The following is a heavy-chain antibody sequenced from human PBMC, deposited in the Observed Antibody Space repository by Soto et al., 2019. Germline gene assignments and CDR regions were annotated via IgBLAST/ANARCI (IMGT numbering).Heavy chain of an antibody. V-gene: IGHV1-69*01. D-gene: IGHD3-22*01. CDR2: ISPIFGTS. CDR1: GDTFRRKA. CDR3: TRSIAYEQIES. Sequence: QVHLVQSGAEVKQPGSSVKVSCKTSGDTFRRKAVTWVRQAPGQGLEWVGGISPIFGTSKYAQKFHGRISLTADESTDTAYMELSRLRSDDTGVYYCTRSIAYEQIESWGQGTLVTVSS. J-gene: IGHJ4*02.